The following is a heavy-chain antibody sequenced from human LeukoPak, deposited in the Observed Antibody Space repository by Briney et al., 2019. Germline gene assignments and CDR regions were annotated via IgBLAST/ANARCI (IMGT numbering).Heavy chain of an antibody. Sequence: SETLSLTCTVSGASFSSSTYYWGWIRQPPGKGLEWNGSIYYGGGTYYNPSLKSRVTMSVDTSQKQFSLKLSSVTAADTAVYYCARHAGGIAAAGTRPFDYWGQGTLVTVSS. J-gene: IGHJ4*02. CDR3: ARHAGGIAAAGTRPFDY. D-gene: IGHD6-13*01. CDR2: IYYGGGT. CDR1: GASFSSSTYY. V-gene: IGHV4-39*01.